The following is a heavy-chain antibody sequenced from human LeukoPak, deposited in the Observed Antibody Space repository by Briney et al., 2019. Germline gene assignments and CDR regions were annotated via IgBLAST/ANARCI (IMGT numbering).Heavy chain of an antibody. J-gene: IGHJ4*02. V-gene: IGHV3-66*03. CDR3: ARDKRWLQFADAHLFDY. CDR1: GFTFSSFE. Sequence: GGSLRLSCAASGFTFSSFEMNWVRQAPGKGLEWVSFIYSDNTHYSDSVKGRFTISRDNSKNTLYLQMNSLRAEDTAVYYCARDKRWLQFADAHLFDYWGQGTLVTVSS. D-gene: IGHD5-24*01. CDR2: IYSDNT.